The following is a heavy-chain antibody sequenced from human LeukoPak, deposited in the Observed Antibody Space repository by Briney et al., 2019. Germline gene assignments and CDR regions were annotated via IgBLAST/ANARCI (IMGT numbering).Heavy chain of an antibody. V-gene: IGHV1-2*02. D-gene: IGHD1-14*01. J-gene: IGHJ4*02. CDR1: GYTFTDSY. CDR3: APDHSSIL. Sequence: ASVKVSCKASGYTFTDSYMHWVRQAAGQGLEWMGWIDPNSGGTRYAQKFQGRVTMTRDTSISTANMELSRLTSDDTAVYYCAPDHSSILWGQGTLVTVSS. CDR2: IDPNSGGT.